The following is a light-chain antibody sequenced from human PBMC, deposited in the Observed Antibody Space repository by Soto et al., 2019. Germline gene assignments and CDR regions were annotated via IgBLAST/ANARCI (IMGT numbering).Light chain of an antibody. Sequence: EMVLTQSPGTLSLSPGERATLSCRASQTVTSNRLAWYQQKPGQAPRLLIYGASRRATGIPDRFSGSGSGTDFTLPISRLEPEDFSVYYCQQYGRLPSGFAFGPGTTLDTK. CDR1: QTVTSNR. CDR3: QQYGRLPSGFA. V-gene: IGKV3-20*01. J-gene: IGKJ3*01. CDR2: GAS.